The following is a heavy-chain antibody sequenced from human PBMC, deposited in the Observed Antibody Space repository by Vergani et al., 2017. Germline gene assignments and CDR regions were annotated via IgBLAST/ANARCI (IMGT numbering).Heavy chain of an antibody. Sequence: VQLVESGGGLVKRGGSLRLSCAASGLTFSSYAMHWVRQAPGKGLEWVAVISYDGSNKFYADSVRGRFTFSRDNSKNTLYLQMNSLRPEDSALYYCAREGGDCSSTTCYGTLDWYFDLWGRGTLVTVSS. V-gene: IGHV3-30-3*01. CDR3: AREGGDCSSTTCYGTLDWYFDL. D-gene: IGHD2-2*01. CDR1: GLTFSSYA. CDR2: ISYDGSNK. J-gene: IGHJ2*01.